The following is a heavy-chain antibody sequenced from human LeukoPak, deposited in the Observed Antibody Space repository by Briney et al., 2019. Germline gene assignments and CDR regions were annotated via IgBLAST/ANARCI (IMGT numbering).Heavy chain of an antibody. J-gene: IGHJ4*02. CDR1: GFTFRSYG. D-gene: IGHD3-22*01. CDR3: ARDSSPVYYYDSSGYYFVY. Sequence: GGALRLSCAASGFTFRSYGMNWVRQALGKGLEWVSYISSSSSTIFYADSVKGRFTISRDNAKNSLYLQMNSLRDEDTAVYYCARDSSPVYYYDSSGYYFVYWGQGTLVTVSS. V-gene: IGHV3-48*02. CDR2: ISSSSSTI.